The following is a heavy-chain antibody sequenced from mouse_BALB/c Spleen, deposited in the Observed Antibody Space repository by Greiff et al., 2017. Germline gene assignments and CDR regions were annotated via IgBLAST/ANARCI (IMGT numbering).Heavy chain of an antibody. Sequence: VQLQQSGAELVKPGASVKLSCTASGFNIKDSYMHWVKQRPEQGLEWIGRIYPGDGDTNYTGKFTGKATLTADKSSSTAYMQLSSLTSVDSAVYFCARGVFAYWGQGTLVTVSA. J-gene: IGHJ3*01. CDR1: GFNIKDSY. V-gene: IGHV14-1*01. CDR2: IYPGDGDT. CDR3: ARGVFAY.